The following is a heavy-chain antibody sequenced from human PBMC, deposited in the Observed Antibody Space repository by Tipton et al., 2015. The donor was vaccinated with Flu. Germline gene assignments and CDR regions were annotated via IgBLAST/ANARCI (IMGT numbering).Heavy chain of an antibody. D-gene: IGHD1-26*01. CDR3: AKSGSYLEYLQH. Sequence: LRLSCTISGGSIRSYYWSWIRQPPGKGLEWLGYIFHTGSTNYNPSLKSRLTISVDTSKNQFSLRLNSVSAADTAMYYCAKSGSYLEYLQHWGQGTLVTVSS. CDR1: GGSIRSYY. J-gene: IGHJ1*01. CDR2: IFHTGST. V-gene: IGHV4-59*03.